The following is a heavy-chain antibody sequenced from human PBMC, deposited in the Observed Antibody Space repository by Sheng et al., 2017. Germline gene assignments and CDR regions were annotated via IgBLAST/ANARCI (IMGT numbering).Heavy chain of an antibody. J-gene: IGHJ6*02. D-gene: IGHD2-15*01. Sequence: QLVQSGAEVRKPGSSVKVSCEVSGGTFSDYGFTWVRQAPGQGLECVGGIIPVFGTVDYAQKFQGRVTITADESTSTAYMELSSLRSEDTAVYYCARSGASVSCYSCYYYGMDVWDQGP. CDR3: ARSGASVSCYSCYYYGMDV. V-gene: IGHV1-69*13. CDR1: GGTFSDYG. CDR2: IIPVFGTV.